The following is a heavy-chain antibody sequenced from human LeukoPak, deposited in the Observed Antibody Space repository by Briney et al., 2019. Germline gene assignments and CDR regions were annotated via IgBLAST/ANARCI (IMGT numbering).Heavy chain of an antibody. CDR2: ISWNSGSI. V-gene: IGHV3-9*01. J-gene: IGHJ4*02. D-gene: IGHD6-13*01. CDR3: AKVYSSSWYGFDY. Sequence: GGSLRLSCAASGFTFDDYAMHWVRQAPGKGLEWVSGISWNSGSIGYADSVKGRFTISRDNAKNSLYLQMNSLRAEDTALYYCAKVYSSSWYGFDYWGQGTLVTVSS. CDR1: GFTFDDYA.